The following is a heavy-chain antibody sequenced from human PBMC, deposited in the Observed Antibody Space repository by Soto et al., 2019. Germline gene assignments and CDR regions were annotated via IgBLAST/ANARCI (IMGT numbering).Heavy chain of an antibody. Sequence: SETLSLTCAVSGGSVSGAGYSWSWIRQPPGGGLDWIGYIYHSGTTYCNPSLKTRLTMSLDRSNNKFSLTLDSVTAADTALYFCARAQFYSGSGNYNNLMFDAWGKGTQVTVSS. J-gene: IGHJ5*02. CDR3: ARAQFYSGSGNYNNLMFDA. V-gene: IGHV4-30-2*01. CDR2: IYHSGTT. CDR1: GGSVSGAGYS. D-gene: IGHD3-10*01.